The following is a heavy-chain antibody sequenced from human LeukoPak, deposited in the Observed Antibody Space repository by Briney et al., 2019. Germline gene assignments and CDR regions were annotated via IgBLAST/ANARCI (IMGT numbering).Heavy chain of an antibody. CDR2: INHSGST. D-gene: IGHD3-3*01. V-gene: IGHV4-34*01. J-gene: IGHJ5*02. CDR3: ARGPRITIFGVIIHRFNWFDP. CDR1: GGSFSGYY. Sequence: PSETLSLTCAVYGGSFSGYYWSWIRQPPGKGLEWIGEINHSGSTNYNPSLKSRVTISVDTSKNQFSLKLSSVTAADTAVYYCARGPRITIFGVIIHRFNWFDPWGQGTLVTVSS.